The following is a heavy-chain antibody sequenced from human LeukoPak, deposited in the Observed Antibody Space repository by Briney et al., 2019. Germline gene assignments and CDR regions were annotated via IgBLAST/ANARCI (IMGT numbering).Heavy chain of an antibody. J-gene: IGHJ3*02. V-gene: IGHV3-53*04. CDR2: IYSGGST. CDR3: ARDRMVRGVMDAFDI. D-gene: IGHD3-10*01. Sequence: GGSLRLSCAASGFTFSSYSMNWVRQAPGKGLEWVSVIYSGGSTYYADSVKGRFTISRHNSKNTLYLQMNSLRAEDTAVYYCARDRMVRGVMDAFDIWGQGTMVTVSS. CDR1: GFTFSSYS.